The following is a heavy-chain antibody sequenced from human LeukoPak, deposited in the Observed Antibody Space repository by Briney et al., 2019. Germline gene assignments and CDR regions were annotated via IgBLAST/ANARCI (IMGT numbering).Heavy chain of an antibody. J-gene: IGHJ5*02. CDR3: ARDHRGWSLDP. CDR2: ISSSSIYI. CDR1: GFTFNNYN. Sequence: GGSLRLSCAASGFTFNNYNMNWVRQAPGKGLEWVSSISSSSIYIYYADSVKGRFTISRDNAKNSLYLQMNSLRAEDTAVYYCARDHRGWSLDPWGRGTLVTVSS. D-gene: IGHD6-19*01. V-gene: IGHV3-21*01.